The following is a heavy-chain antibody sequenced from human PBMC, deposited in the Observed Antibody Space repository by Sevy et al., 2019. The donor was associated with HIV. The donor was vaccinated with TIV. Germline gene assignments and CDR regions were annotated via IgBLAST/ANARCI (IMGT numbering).Heavy chain of an antibody. CDR3: TTCIAARPYYYYGMDV. CDR1: GFTFSNAW. Sequence: GGSLRLSCAASGFTFSNAWMSWVRQAPGKGLEWVGRIKSKTDGGTTDHAAPVKGRFTISRDDSKNTLYLQMNSLKTEDTAVYYCTTCIAARPYYYYGMDVWGQGTTVTVSS. CDR2: IKSKTDGGTT. V-gene: IGHV3-15*01. J-gene: IGHJ6*02. D-gene: IGHD6-6*01.